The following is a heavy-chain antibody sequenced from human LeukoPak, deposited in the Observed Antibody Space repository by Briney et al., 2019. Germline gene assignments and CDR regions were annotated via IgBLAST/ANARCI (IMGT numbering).Heavy chain of an antibody. CDR1: GFTFSGSA. J-gene: IGHJ4*02. V-gene: IGHV3-73*01. D-gene: IGHD2-8*01. CDR3: TRGSTRVWYDY. CDR2: IRSKANSYAT. Sequence: GGSLRLSCAASGFTFSGSAMHWVRQASGKGLEWVGRIRSKANSYATAYAASVKGRFTISRDDSKNTAYLQMNSLKTEDTAVYYCTRGSTRVWYDYWGQGTLVTVSP.